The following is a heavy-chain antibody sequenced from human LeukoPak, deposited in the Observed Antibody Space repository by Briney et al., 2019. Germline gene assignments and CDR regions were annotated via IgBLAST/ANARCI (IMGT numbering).Heavy chain of an antibody. D-gene: IGHD4-17*01. CDR2: ISGSGDSR. V-gene: IGHV3-23*01. CDR1: GFTFSSCA. CDR3: AKGVTTVRIYYHGMDV. J-gene: IGHJ6*02. Sequence: PGGSLRLSCAASGFTFSSCAMSWVRQAPGKGLEWVSLISGSGDSRYYADSVKGRFNISRDNAKNTLWLQMNSLRAEDTAVYYCAKGVTTVRIYYHGMDVWGQGTTVTVPS.